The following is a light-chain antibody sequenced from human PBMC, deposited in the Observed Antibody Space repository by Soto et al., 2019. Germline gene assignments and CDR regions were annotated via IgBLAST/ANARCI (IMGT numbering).Light chain of an antibody. CDR1: SSDVGNYNL. CDR3: CSYARGSTYV. Sequence: QSVLTQPASVSGSPGQSITISCTGTSSDVGNYNLVSWYQQHPGKAPKLMIYEGSKRPSGVSNRFSGSKSDNTASLTISGLQAGDEAHYYCCSYARGSTYVFGTGTKLTVL. CDR2: EGS. V-gene: IGLV2-23*01. J-gene: IGLJ1*01.